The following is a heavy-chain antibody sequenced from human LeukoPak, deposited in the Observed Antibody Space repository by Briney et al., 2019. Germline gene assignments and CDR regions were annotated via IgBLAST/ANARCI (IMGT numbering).Heavy chain of an antibody. J-gene: IGHJ4*02. CDR1: GGTFSSYA. V-gene: IGHV1-69*13. Sequence: SVKVSCKASGGTFSSYAISWVRQAPGQGLEWMGGIIPIFGTANYAQKFQGRVTITADESTSAAYMELSSLRSEDTAVYYCARACGDCYTSDYFDYWGQGTLVTVSS. CDR3: ARACGDCYTSDYFDY. D-gene: IGHD2-21*02. CDR2: IIPIFGTA.